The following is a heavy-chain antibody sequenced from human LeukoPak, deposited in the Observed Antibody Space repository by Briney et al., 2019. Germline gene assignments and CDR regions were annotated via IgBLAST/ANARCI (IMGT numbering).Heavy chain of an antibody. Sequence: ASVKVSCKVSGYTLTELSMHWVRQAPGKGLEWMGGFDPEDGETIYAQKFQGRVTMTEDTSTDTAYMELSSLRSEDTAVYYCATDSKYDMDYYYGMDVWGQGTTVTVSS. CDR1: GYTLTELS. J-gene: IGHJ6*02. D-gene: IGHD3-9*01. V-gene: IGHV1-24*01. CDR3: ATDSKYDMDYYYGMDV. CDR2: FDPEDGET.